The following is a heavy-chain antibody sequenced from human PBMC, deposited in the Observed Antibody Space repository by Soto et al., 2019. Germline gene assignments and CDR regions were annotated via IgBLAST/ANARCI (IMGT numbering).Heavy chain of an antibody. CDR3: ARAVKDGYKINDY. V-gene: IGHV4-31*03. Sequence: QVQLQESGPGLVKPSQTLSLTCTVSGGSISSGGYYWSWIRQHPGKGLEWIEYIYYSGSTYYNPSLKSRVTISVDTSKNQFSLKLSSVTAADKAVYYCARAVKDGYKINDYWGQGILVTVSS. CDR2: IYYSGST. CDR1: GGSISSGGYY. D-gene: IGHD5-12*01. J-gene: IGHJ4*02.